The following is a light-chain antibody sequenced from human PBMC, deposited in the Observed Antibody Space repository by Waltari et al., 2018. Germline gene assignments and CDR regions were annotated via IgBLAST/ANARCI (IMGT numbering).Light chain of an antibody. CDR1: NSAVGGYDY. Sequence: QSALTQPASVSGSPGQSVTISCTGTNSAVGGYDYVSWYQQHPGTAPKLMIYDVNKRPSGVSNRFSGSKSGNTASLTISGLQAEDEGDYYCSSYTDINSVVFGGGTKLTVL. CDR2: DVN. J-gene: IGLJ2*01. V-gene: IGLV2-14*03. CDR3: SSYTDINSVV.